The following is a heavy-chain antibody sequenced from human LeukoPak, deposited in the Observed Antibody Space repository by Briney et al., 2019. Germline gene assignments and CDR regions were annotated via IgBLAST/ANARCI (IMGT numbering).Heavy chain of an antibody. Sequence: SETLSLTCAVYGGSFSGYYWSWIRQPPGKGLEWTGEINHSGSTNYNPSLKSRVTISVDTSKNQFSLKLSSVTAADTAVYYCATTSGIAARPKDWFDPWGQGTLVTVSS. D-gene: IGHD6-6*01. J-gene: IGHJ5*02. CDR3: ATTSGIAARPKDWFDP. CDR2: INHSGST. V-gene: IGHV4-34*01. CDR1: GGSFSGYY.